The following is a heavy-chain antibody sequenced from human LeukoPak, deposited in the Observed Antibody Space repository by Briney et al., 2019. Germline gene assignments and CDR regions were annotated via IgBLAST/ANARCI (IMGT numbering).Heavy chain of an antibody. CDR3: ARAKRTYYYDSSGYSFDY. D-gene: IGHD3-22*01. V-gene: IGHV1-69*04. CDR2: IIPILGIA. CDR1: GGTFSSYA. Sequence: SVKVSCKASGGTFSSYAISWVRQAPGQGLEWMGRIIPILGIANYAQKFQGRVTITADKSTSTAYMELSSLRSEDTAVYYCARAKRTYYYDSSGYSFDYWGQGTLVTVSS. J-gene: IGHJ4*02.